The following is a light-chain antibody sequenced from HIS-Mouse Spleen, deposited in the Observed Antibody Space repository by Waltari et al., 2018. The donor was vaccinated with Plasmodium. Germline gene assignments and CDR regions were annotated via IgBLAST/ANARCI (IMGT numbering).Light chain of an antibody. CDR2: AAS. CDR3: QQSYSTPPWT. CDR1: QSSSSS. Sequence: DIQMTQSPSSLSASVGDRVTITCRASQSSSSSLNWYQQKPGKAPKLLIYAASSLQSGVPSSFSCSGSWTEFTLTISSLQPEDFATYYCQQSYSTPPWTFGQGTKVEIK. J-gene: IGKJ1*01. V-gene: IGKV1-39*01.